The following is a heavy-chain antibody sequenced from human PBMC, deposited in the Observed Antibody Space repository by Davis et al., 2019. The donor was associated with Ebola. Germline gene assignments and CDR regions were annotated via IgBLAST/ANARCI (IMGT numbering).Heavy chain of an antibody. V-gene: IGHV3-30*18. Sequence: GESLKISCAASGFTFSSYWMSWVRQAPGKGLEWVAVISYDGSNKYYADSVKGRFTISRDNSKNTLYLQMNSLRAEDTAVYYCAKDPAVRGINWYFDLWGRGTLVTVSS. CDR2: ISYDGSNK. CDR3: AKDPAVRGINWYFDL. CDR1: GFTFSSYW. J-gene: IGHJ2*01. D-gene: IGHD3-10*01.